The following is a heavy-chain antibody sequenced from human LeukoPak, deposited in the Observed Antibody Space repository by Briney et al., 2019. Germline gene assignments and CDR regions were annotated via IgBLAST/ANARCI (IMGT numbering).Heavy chain of an antibody. D-gene: IGHD5-18*01. V-gene: IGHV3-23*01. CDR3: ARDSNVDTTMDFDH. J-gene: IGHJ4*02. CDR2: ISWNSGSI. Sequence: QTGGSLRLSCAASGFTFSSYAMSWVRQAPGKGLEWVSGISWNSGSIGYADSVKGRFTISRDNAKSSLYLQMNSLRAEDTAVYYCARDSNVDTTMDFDHWGQGTLVTVSS. CDR1: GFTFSSYA.